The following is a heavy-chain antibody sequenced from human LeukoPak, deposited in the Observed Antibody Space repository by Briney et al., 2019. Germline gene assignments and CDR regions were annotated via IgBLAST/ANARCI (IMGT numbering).Heavy chain of an antibody. J-gene: IGHJ5*02. CDR1: GGSFSGYY. D-gene: IGHD3-3*01. Sequence: SETLSLTCAVYGGSFSGYYWSWIRQPPGKGLEWIGEINHSGSTNYNPSLKSRVTISVDTSKNQFSLQLSSVTAADTAVYYCARLLDFWSGTNWFDPWGQGTLGTVPS. CDR2: INHSGST. V-gene: IGHV4-34*01. CDR3: ARLLDFWSGTNWFDP.